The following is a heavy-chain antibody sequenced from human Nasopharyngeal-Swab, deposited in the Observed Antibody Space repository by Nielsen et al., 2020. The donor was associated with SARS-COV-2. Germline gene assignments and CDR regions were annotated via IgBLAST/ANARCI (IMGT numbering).Heavy chain of an antibody. Sequence: GESLKISCAASGFTFSSYAMSWVRQAPGKGLEWVSTISGSGGSTYYADSVKGRFTISRDNSKNTLYLQMSSLRAKDTAVYYCANRMPTVGATRYYCFDSWGQGTLVTVSS. CDR2: ISGSGGST. J-gene: IGHJ4*02. CDR1: GFTFSSYA. V-gene: IGHV3-23*01. D-gene: IGHD1-26*01. CDR3: ANRMPTVGATRYYCFDS.